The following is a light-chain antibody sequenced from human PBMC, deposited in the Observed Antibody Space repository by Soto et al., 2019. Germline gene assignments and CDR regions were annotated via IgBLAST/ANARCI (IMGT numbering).Light chain of an antibody. CDR2: GAS. CDR3: QQYNDWPRT. J-gene: IGKJ1*01. CDR1: QSISSN. V-gene: IGKV3-15*01. Sequence: EIVMTQSPATLSVSPGERATLSCRASQSISSNLAWYQQKPGQAPRLLIYGASTRATAIPARFSGGGSGTEFTLTISSLQSEDFAVYYCQQYNDWPRTFGQGTRWISN.